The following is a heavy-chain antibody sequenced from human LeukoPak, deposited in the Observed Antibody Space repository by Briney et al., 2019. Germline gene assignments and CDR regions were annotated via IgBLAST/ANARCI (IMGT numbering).Heavy chain of an antibody. CDR2: ISSKSNYI. J-gene: IGHJ4*02. Sequence: GGYLRIYCAASGFTFSDYSMTWVRQAPGKGLEWVSSISSKSNYIYYADSGKGRFTISRDNAKHSVFLQMTSLRADDTAVYYCARDIAVAGRGGFDYWGQGTLVTVSS. CDR3: ARDIAVAGRGGFDY. V-gene: IGHV3-21*01. D-gene: IGHD6-19*01. CDR1: GFTFSDYS.